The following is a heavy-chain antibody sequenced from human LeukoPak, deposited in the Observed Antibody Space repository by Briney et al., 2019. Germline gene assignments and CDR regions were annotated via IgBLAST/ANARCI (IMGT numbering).Heavy chain of an antibody. J-gene: IGHJ6*04. CDR1: GFTFSSYY. CDR2: IKQDGSEK. CDR3: EELGITMIGGV. V-gene: IGHV3-7*01. D-gene: IGHD3-10*02. Sequence: GGSLRLSCAASGFTFSSYYMSWVRQAPGKGLEWVANIKQDGSEKYYVDSVKGRFTITRDNAKNSLYLQMNSLRAEDTAVYYCEELGITMIGGVWGKGTTVTISS.